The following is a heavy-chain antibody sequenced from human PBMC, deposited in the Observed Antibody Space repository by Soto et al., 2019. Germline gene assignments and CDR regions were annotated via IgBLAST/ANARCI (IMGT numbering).Heavy chain of an antibody. D-gene: IGHD2-15*01. J-gene: IGHJ4*02. CDR1: GFTFSRYW. CDR3: ARVADGDGDNSRYRHLDY. Sequence: EVQLVESGGGLVQPGGSLRLSCAASGFTFSRYWMSWVRQAPGKGLEWVADIKKDASEKYYVDSVKGRFTISRDNAKNSLVLQVNSLTAVETAVYYCARVADGDGDNSRYRHLDYWGQGTLVTVSS. CDR2: IKKDASEK. V-gene: IGHV3-7*04.